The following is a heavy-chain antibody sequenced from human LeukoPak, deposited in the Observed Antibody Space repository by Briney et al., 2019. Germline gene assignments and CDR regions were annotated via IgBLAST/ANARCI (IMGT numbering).Heavy chain of an antibody. CDR1: GGSFSIYY. D-gene: IGHD5-24*01. Sequence: SETLSLTCTVSGGSFSIYYWTWIRQPAGKGLEWIGHIFTSGHTNYNPSLNSRVAISIDTSKNQFSLKLNSLTAADTAVYYCARATWNGYMFDYWGQGSLVTVTS. V-gene: IGHV4-4*07. J-gene: IGHJ4*02. CDR2: IFTSGHT. CDR3: ARATWNGYMFDY.